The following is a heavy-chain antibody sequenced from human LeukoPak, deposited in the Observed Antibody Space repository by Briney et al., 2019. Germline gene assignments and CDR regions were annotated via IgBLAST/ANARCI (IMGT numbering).Heavy chain of an antibody. D-gene: IGHD3-10*01. Sequence: PGGSLRLSCAASGFTFSSYGMHWVRQAPGKGLEWVAFIRYDGSNKYYADSVKGRFTISRDNSKNTLYLQMNSLRAEDTAVYYCAKTNSGERLLWFGEDAYYYYMDVWGKGTTVTISS. CDR3: AKTNSGERLLWFGEDAYYYYMDV. CDR2: IRYDGSNK. CDR1: GFTFSSYG. J-gene: IGHJ6*03. V-gene: IGHV3-30*02.